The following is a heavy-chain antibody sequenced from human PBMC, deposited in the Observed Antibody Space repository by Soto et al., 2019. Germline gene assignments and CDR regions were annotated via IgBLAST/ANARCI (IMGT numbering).Heavy chain of an antibody. Sequence: SETLSLTCTVSGGSISSSGCYWGWIRQPPGKGLEWIGSIYYSGSTYYNPSLKSRVTISVDTSKNHFSLKLSSVTAADTAVYYCATQEVGGSYVYTFDPWGQGTLLTVSS. CDR1: GGSISSSGCY. D-gene: IGHD1-26*01. V-gene: IGHV4-39*02. J-gene: IGHJ5*02. CDR3: ATQEVGGSYVYTFDP. CDR2: IYYSGST.